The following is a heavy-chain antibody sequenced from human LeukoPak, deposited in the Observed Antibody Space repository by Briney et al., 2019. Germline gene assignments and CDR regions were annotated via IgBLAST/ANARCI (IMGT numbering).Heavy chain of an antibody. V-gene: IGHV3-20*04. Sequence: PGGSLRLSCAASGFTFDDYGMSWVRQAPGKGLEWVSGINWNGGGTGYADSVKGRFTISRDNAKNSLYLQMNSLRAEDTALYYCARESNEYYYDSSGYPWFDPWGQGTLVTVSS. CDR3: ARESNEYYYDSSGYPWFDP. D-gene: IGHD3-22*01. CDR2: INWNGGGT. J-gene: IGHJ5*02. CDR1: GFTFDDYG.